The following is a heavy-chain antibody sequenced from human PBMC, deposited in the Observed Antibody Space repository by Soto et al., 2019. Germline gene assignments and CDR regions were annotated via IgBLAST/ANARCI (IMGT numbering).Heavy chain of an antibody. CDR1: GFTFSSYA. V-gene: IGHV3-23*01. Sequence: GGSLGLSCAASGFTFSSYAMSWVRQAPGKGLEWVSAISGSGGSTYYADSVKGRFTISRDNSKNTLYLQMNSLRAEDTAVYYCARARDYYDSSGRTAFDYWGQGTLVTGSS. J-gene: IGHJ4*02. CDR3: ARARDYYDSSGRTAFDY. CDR2: ISGSGGST. D-gene: IGHD3-22*01.